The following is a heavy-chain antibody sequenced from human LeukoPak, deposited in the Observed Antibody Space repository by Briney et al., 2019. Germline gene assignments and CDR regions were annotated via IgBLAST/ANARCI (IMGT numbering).Heavy chain of an antibody. CDR2: MRSKSYGGPP. CDR3: TRAPDYYFWLDS. D-gene: IGHD3-3*01. CDR1: GFTFGDSG. Sequence: GGSLRLSCTGSGFTFGDSGINWVRQGPGKGLEWVGFMRSKSYGGPPQYAASVRGRFTISRDDSKSIAYLQMNSLEIEDTALYYCTRAPDYYFWLDSWGQGTLVTVSS. J-gene: IGHJ5*01. V-gene: IGHV3-49*04.